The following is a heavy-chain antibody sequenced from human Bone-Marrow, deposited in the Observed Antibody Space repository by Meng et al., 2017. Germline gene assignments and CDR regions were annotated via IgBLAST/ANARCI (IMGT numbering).Heavy chain of an antibody. D-gene: IGHD6-13*01. V-gene: IGHV1-2*06. CDR3: ARDEDISAAGKLFGDY. CDR1: GYTFAAYW. Sequence: VHARRKGKKPGPSVKLSCKPSGYTFAAYWIHWLRQAPGQGLEWMGRIDPNNDHTQYAQNFQGRVTMTSDTSISTVYMELNGLRSDDTAVYYCARDEDISAAGKLFGDYWGQGTLVTVSS. J-gene: IGHJ4*02. CDR2: IDPNNDHT.